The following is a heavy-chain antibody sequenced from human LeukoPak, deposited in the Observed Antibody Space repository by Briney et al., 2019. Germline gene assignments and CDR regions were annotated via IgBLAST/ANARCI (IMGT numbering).Heavy chain of an antibody. CDR2: IYLSGST. CDR3: ARSRGYSYGTTFLDY. V-gene: IGHV4-30-2*01. Sequence: SETLSLTCTVSGGSISSGGYYWSWIRQPPGKGLEWIGYIYLSGSTYYNPSLKSRVTISVDRSKNQFSLKLSSVTAADTAVYYCARSRGYSYGTTFLDYWGQGTLVTVSS. CDR1: GGSISSGGYY. D-gene: IGHD5-18*01. J-gene: IGHJ4*02.